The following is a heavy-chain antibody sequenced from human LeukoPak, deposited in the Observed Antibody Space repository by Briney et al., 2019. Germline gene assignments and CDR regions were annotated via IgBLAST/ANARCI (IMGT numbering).Heavy chain of an antibody. D-gene: IGHD3-9*01. CDR1: GYTFTSYG. CDR2: ISAYNGNT. CDR3: ARDRYYDILTGYSDAFDI. Sequence: GASVKVSCKASGYTFTSYGISWVRQAPGQGLEWMGWISAYNGNTNYAQKLQGRVTMTTDTSTSTAYMELRSLRSDDTAVYYCARDRYYDILTGYSDAFDIWGQGTMVTVSS. J-gene: IGHJ3*02. V-gene: IGHV1-18*01.